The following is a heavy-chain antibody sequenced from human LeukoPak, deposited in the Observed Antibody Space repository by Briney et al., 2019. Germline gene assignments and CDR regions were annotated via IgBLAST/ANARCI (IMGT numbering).Heavy chain of an antibody. V-gene: IGHV4-34*01. CDR2: INHSGST. CDR3: ASLHEGRLDFDY. J-gene: IGHJ4*02. CDR1: GGSFSGYY. Sequence: SETLSLTCAVYGGSFSGYYWSWIRQPPGKGLEWIGEINHSGSTNYNPSLKSRVTISVDTSKNQFPLKLSSVTAADTAVYYCASLHEGRLDFDYWGQGTLVTVSS. D-gene: IGHD3-9*01.